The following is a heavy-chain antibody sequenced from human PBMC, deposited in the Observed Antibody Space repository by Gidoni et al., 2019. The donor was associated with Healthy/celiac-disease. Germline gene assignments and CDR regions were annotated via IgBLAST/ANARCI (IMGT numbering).Heavy chain of an antibody. D-gene: IGHD2-15*01. J-gene: IGHJ4*02. CDR2: IIPIFGTA. CDR3: ASLPYRSWANDY. V-gene: IGHV1-69*06. Sequence: QVQLVQSGAEVKQPGSSVKFSCTASGGTFSSYAISWVRQAPGQGLEWMGGIIPIFGTANYAQKFQGRVTITADKSTSTAYMELSSLRSEDTAVYYCASLPYRSWANDYWGQGTLVTVSS. CDR1: GGTFSSYA.